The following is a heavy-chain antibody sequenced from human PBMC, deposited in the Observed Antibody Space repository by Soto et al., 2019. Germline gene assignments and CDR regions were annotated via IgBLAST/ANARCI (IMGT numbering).Heavy chain of an antibody. Sequence: SDTLSLTCTVSGGSVSSGSYYWSWIRQPPGKGLEWIGYIYYSGSTNYNPSLKSRVTISVDTSKNQFSLKLSSVTAADTAVYYCAREGEGGDNLWGKGTLLTVS. CDR1: GGSVSSGSYY. CDR3: AREGEGGDNL. D-gene: IGHD5-12*01. CDR2: IYYSGST. J-gene: IGHJ4*02. V-gene: IGHV4-61*01.